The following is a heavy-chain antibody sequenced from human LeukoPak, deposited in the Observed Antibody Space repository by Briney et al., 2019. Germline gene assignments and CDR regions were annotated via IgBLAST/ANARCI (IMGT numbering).Heavy chain of an antibody. J-gene: IGHJ5*02. Sequence: SETLSLTCTVSGYSISSGYYWGWIRQPPGKGLEWIGSIYHSGSTYYNPSLNSRVTISVDTSKNQFSLKLSSVTAADTAVYYCARDTYYDFWSGYYQRHWFDPWGQGTLVTVSS. CDR3: ARDTYYDFWSGYYQRHWFDP. D-gene: IGHD3-3*01. CDR1: GYSISSGYY. V-gene: IGHV4-38-2*02. CDR2: IYHSGST.